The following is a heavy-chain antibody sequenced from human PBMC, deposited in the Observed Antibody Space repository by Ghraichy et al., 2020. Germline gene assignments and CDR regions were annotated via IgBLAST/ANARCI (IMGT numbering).Heavy chain of an antibody. D-gene: IGHD3-22*01. CDR1: GYTFTSYA. CDR3: ARVGPRYYYDSSRSDAEYFQH. CDR2: INAGNGNT. J-gene: IGHJ1*01. V-gene: IGHV1-3*01. Sequence: ASVKVSCKASGYTFTSYAMHWVRQAPGQRLEWMGWINAGNGNTKYSQKFQGRVTITRDTSASTAYMELSSLRSEDTAVYYCARVGPRYYYDSSRSDAEYFQHWGQGTLVTVSS.